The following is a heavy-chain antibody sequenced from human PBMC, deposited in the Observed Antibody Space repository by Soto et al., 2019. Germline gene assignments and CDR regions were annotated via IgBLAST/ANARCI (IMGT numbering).Heavy chain of an antibody. Sequence: EVQLVESGGGLVKPGGSLRLSCAASGFTFSYYSMNWVRQAPGKGLEWVSSISSSSSYISYADSVKGRFTISRDNAKNXXNLQMNSLRAEDTAVYYCARVVDYSDPKYYYGMDAWGQGTTVTVSS. CDR1: GFTFSYYS. D-gene: IGHD3-22*01. J-gene: IGHJ6*02. V-gene: IGHV3-21*01. CDR2: ISSSSSYI. CDR3: ARVVDYSDPKYYYGMDA.